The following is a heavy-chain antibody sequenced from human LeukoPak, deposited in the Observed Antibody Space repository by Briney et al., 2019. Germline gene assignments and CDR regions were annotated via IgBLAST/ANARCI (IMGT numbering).Heavy chain of an antibody. CDR2: IKQDGSEK. CDR1: GFTFSSYW. J-gene: IGHJ3*02. CDR3: ARGRDGYNLVDAFDI. V-gene: IGHV3-7*01. D-gene: IGHD5-24*01. Sequence: GGSLRLSCAASGFTFSSYWMTWVRQAPGKGLEWVANIKQDGSEKYYVDSVKGRFTISRDNAKNSLYLQMNSLRAEDTAVYYCARGRDGYNLVDAFDIWGQGIMVTVSS.